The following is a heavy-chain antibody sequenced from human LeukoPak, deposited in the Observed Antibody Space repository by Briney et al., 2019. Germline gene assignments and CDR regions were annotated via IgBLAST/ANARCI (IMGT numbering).Heavy chain of an antibody. Sequence: GGSLRLSCTPSGFIFRNYYMHWVRQAPGKGLLWVSHINGDGSITNSADSVKGRFTISRDNARNTLYLQMNSLRAEDTAVYYCARGGVPSAFDVWGQGTVVTVSS. J-gene: IGHJ3*01. CDR1: GFIFRNYY. D-gene: IGHD3-10*01. CDR3: ARGGVPSAFDV. CDR2: INGDGSIT. V-gene: IGHV3-74*01.